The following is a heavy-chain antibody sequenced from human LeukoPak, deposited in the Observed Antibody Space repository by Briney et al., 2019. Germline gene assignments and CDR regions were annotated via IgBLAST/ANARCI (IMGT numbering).Heavy chain of an antibody. D-gene: IGHD6-13*01. CDR2: FDPEDGET. J-gene: IGHJ4*02. CDR1: GYTLTELS. V-gene: IGHV1-24*01. CDR3: ATLPRVFSSSWYFDY. Sequence: ASVKVSCKVSGYTLTELSMHWVRQAPGKGLEWTGGFDPEDGETIYAQKFQGRVTMTEDTSTDTAYMELSSLRSEDTAVYYCATLPRVFSSSWYFDYWGQGTLVTVSS.